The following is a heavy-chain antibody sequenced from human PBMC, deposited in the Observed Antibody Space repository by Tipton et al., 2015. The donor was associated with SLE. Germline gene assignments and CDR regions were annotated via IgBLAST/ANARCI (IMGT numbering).Heavy chain of an antibody. D-gene: IGHD2-15*01. CDR3: ARCGAGVVVVAATPLDY. J-gene: IGHJ4*02. CDR1: GGSISSGGYY. V-gene: IGHV3-23*01. CDR2: ISGSGGST. Sequence: LSLTCTVSGGSISSGGYYWSWVRQAPGKGLEWVSAISGSGGSTYYADSVKGRFTISRDNSKNTLYLQMNSLRAEDTAVYYCARCGAGVVVVAATPLDYWGQGTLVTVSS.